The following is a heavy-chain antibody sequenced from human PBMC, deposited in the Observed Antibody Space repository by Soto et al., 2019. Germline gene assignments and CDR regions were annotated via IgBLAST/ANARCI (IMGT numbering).Heavy chain of an antibody. Sequence: ASVKVSCKASGGSFSTYGISWVRQAPGQGLEWMGEIIPVFGTERYAQRFKGRVTITADRSTSTAYMELSSLRSEDTAVYYCARELGKYSTSHYYFYGMDVWGQGTTVTVSS. CDR2: IIPVFGTE. CDR1: GGSFSTYG. J-gene: IGHJ6*02. V-gene: IGHV1-69*06. CDR3: ARELGKYSTSHYYFYGMDV. D-gene: IGHD6-6*01.